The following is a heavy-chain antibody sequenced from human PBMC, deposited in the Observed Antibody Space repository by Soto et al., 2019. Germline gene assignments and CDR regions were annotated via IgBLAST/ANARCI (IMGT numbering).Heavy chain of an antibody. J-gene: IGHJ4*02. V-gene: IGHV4-39*01. D-gene: IGHD3-22*01. CDR3: ARHISTDTQYYYDSSGYYFD. CDR1: GGSISSSSYH. CDR2: IYYSGST. Sequence: SETLSLTCTVSGGSISSSSYHWGWIRQPPGKGLEWIGSIYYSGSTYYNPSLKSRVTISVDTSKNQFSLKLSSVTAADTAVYYCARHISTDTQYYYDSSGYYFDCGQGTLVSVPQ.